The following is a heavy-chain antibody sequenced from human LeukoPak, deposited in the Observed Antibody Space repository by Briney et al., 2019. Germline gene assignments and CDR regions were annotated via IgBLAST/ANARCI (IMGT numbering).Heavy chain of an antibody. J-gene: IGHJ4*02. CDR2: IYYSGST. Sequence: SETLSLTCTVSGGSISSSSYYWGWIRQPPGKGLEWIGSIYYSGSTYYNPSLKSRVTISVDTSKNQFSLKLSSVTAADTAVYYCARQNYRQFDYWGQGTLVTVSS. V-gene: IGHV4-39*01. D-gene: IGHD1-7*01. CDR1: GGSISSSSYY. CDR3: ARQNYRQFDY.